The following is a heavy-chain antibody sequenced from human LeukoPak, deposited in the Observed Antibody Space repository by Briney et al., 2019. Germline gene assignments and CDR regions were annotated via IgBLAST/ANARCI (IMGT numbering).Heavy chain of an antibody. CDR2: IYPGDSDT. Sequence: GEPLKISCKGSGYSFTSYWIGWVRQMPGKGLEWMGIIYPGDSDTRYSPSFQGQVTIAADKSISTAYLQWSSLKASDTAMYYCARHYYYDSSGSYAFDIWGQGRMVTVSS. V-gene: IGHV5-51*01. J-gene: IGHJ3*02. D-gene: IGHD3-22*01. CDR3: ARHYYYDSSGSYAFDI. CDR1: GYSFTSYW.